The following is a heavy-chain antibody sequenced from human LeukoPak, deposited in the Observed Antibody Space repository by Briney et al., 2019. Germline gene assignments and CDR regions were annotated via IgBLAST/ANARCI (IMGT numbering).Heavy chain of an antibody. CDR2: INPNSGGT. D-gene: IGHD3-10*01. CDR1: GYTFTGYY. Sequence: ASVKVSCKASGYTFTGYYMHWVRQAPGQGLEWMGWINPNSGGTNYAQKFQGRVTMTRDTSISTAYMELSRLRSDDTAVCYCARRAYGSGSYSFDYWGQGTLVTVSS. J-gene: IGHJ4*02. CDR3: ARRAYGSGSYSFDY. V-gene: IGHV1-2*02.